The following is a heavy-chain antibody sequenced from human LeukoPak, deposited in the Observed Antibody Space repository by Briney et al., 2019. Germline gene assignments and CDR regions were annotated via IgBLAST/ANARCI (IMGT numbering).Heavy chain of an antibody. CDR1: GSSFTSYW. V-gene: IGHV5-51*01. J-gene: IGHJ5*02. CDR2: IYPGDSDT. Sequence: GESLQISCKGSGSSFTSYWIGWVRQLPGKGLEWMGIIYPGDSDTRYSPSFQGQVTISADKSISTAYLQWSSLKASDTAMYYCARRCSSTSCRWGFDPWGQGTLVTVSS. CDR3: ARRCSSTSCRWGFDP. D-gene: IGHD2-2*01.